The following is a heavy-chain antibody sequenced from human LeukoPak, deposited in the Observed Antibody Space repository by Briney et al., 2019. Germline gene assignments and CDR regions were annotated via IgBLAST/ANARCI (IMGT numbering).Heavy chain of an antibody. D-gene: IGHD2-2*01. CDR2: IYYSGST. Sequence: SETLSLTCSVSDDSITMYYWSWIRQPPGKGLEWIGYIYYSGSTNYNPSLKSRVTISVDTSKNQFSLKLSSVTAADTAVYYCARDLRYCSSTSCHPPGAFDIWGQGTMVTVSS. CDR3: ARDLRYCSSTSCHPPGAFDI. J-gene: IGHJ3*02. CDR1: DDSITMYY. V-gene: IGHV4-59*01.